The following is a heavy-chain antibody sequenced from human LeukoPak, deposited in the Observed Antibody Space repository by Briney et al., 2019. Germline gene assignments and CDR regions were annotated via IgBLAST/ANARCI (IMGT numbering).Heavy chain of an antibody. CDR1: GFTFSTYA. CDR2: ISSSGGVT. J-gene: IGHJ4*02. Sequence: GGSLRLSCAASGFTFSTYAMSWVRQGPGKGLEWVSSISSSGGVTFYAGSVRGRFTISRDNSKNTLFLQMNSLRADDTAVYYCAKDRPNYYESNGHYYTRDVDCWGQGTLVTVSS. V-gene: IGHV3-23*01. D-gene: IGHD3-22*01. CDR3: AKDRPNYYESNGHYYTRDVDC.